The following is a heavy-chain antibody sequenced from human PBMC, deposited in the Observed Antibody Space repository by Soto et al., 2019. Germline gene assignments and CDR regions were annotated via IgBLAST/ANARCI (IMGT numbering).Heavy chain of an antibody. D-gene: IGHD3-3*01. CDR1: GASIGSGDFY. V-gene: IGHV4-30-4*08. Sequence: SETLSLTCTVSGASIGSGDFYWSWIRQSPGKGLEWLGYIYYNELSSSGSTYYNPSLKSRVTISVDTSKNQFSLKLSSVTAADTAVYYCARDRITIFGVPGHIDAFDIWGQGTMVTVSS. CDR3: ARDRITIFGVPGHIDAFDI. J-gene: IGHJ3*02. CDR2: IYYNELSSSGST.